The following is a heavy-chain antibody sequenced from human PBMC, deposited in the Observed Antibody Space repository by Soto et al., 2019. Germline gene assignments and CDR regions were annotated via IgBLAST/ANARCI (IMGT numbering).Heavy chain of an antibody. V-gene: IGHV1-69*13. J-gene: IGHJ3*02. D-gene: IGHD3-3*01. CDR1: GGTFSSYA. Sequence: ASVKVSCKASGGTFSSYAISWVRQAPGQGLEWMGGIIPIFGTANYAQKFQGRVTITADESTSTAYMELSSLRSEDTAVYYCARNKEITIFGVVTNKGAFDIWG. CDR3: ARNKEITIFGVVTNKGAFDI. CDR2: IIPIFGTA.